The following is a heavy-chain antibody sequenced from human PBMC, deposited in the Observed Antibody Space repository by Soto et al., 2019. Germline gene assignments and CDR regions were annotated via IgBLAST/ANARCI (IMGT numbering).Heavy chain of an antibody. Sequence: SETLSLTCTVSGGSISSYYWSWIRQPPGKGLEWIGYIYYSGSTNYNPSLKSRVTISVDTSKNQFSLKLSSVTAADPAVYYCAGHVSRAWSPAQSSIAGEYYFDYWGQGTLVTVSS. V-gene: IGHV4-59*08. CDR1: GGSISSYY. CDR2: IYYSGST. J-gene: IGHJ4*02. CDR3: AGHVSRAWSPAQSSIAGEYYFDY. D-gene: IGHD6-6*01.